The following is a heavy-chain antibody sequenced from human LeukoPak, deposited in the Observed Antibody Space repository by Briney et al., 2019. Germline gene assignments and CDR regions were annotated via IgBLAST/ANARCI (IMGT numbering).Heavy chain of an antibody. D-gene: IGHD2-2*01. CDR1: GYTFTGYY. CDR3: ARGSTSRNWFDP. Sequence: ASVKVSCKASGYTFTGYYMHWVRQAPGQGLEWMGWISAYNGNTNYAQKLQGRVTMTTDTSTSTAYMELRSLRSDDTAVYYCARGSTSRNWFDPWGQGTLVTVSS. V-gene: IGHV1-18*04. CDR2: ISAYNGNT. J-gene: IGHJ5*02.